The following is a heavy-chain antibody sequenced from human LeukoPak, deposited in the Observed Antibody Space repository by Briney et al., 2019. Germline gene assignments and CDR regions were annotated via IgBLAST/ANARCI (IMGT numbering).Heavy chain of an antibody. CDR2: IIPIFGTA. V-gene: IGHV1-69*06. Sequence: GASVTVSCKSSGGTFSSYAISWVRQAPGQGLEWMGGIIPIFGTANYAQKFQGRVTITADKSTSTAYMELSSLRSEDTAVYYCARYYYDSSGYYSGLDYWGQGTLVTVSS. CDR1: GGTFSSYA. CDR3: ARYYYDSSGYYSGLDY. J-gene: IGHJ4*02. D-gene: IGHD3-22*01.